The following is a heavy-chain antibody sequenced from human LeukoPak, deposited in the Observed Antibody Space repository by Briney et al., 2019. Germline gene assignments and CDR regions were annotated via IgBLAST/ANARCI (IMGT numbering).Heavy chain of an antibody. CDR2: IYYSGST. CDR3: ARVGVMINDAFDI. D-gene: IGHD3-16*01. CDR1: GGSISSYY. V-gene: IGHV4-59*01. Sequence: SETLSLTCTVSGGSISSYYWSWIRQPPGKGLEWIGYIYYSGSTNYNPSLKSRVTISVDTSKNQFSLKLSSVTAADTAVYYCARVGVMINDAFDIWGQGTMVTVSS. J-gene: IGHJ3*02.